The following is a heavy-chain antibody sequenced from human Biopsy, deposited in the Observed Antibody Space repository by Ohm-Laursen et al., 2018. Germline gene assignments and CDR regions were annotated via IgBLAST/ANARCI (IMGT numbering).Heavy chain of an antibody. J-gene: IGHJ4*02. Sequence: TLSLTCTVSGGSIKSYYGNWIRQSPGKGLEWIGFIYYTGHTNYNPSLKSRATISVDTSKNQFSLKVISVTAADTAVYYCARLTGDPSYWGQGILVTVSS. CDR3: ARLTGDPSY. D-gene: IGHD7-27*01. CDR2: IYYTGHT. CDR1: GGSIKSYY. V-gene: IGHV4-59*01.